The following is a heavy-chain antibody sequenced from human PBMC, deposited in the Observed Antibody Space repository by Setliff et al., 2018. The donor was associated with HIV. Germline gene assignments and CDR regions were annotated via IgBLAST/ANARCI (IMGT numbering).Heavy chain of an antibody. J-gene: IGHJ4*02. D-gene: IGHD4-17*01. CDR2: IKSISDGATT. Sequence: GGSLRLSCAASGFTFSNAWMSWVRQAPGKGLEWIGRIKSISDGATTDYAAPVEGRFAISRDDSNNTLYLQMNSLKTEDTAVYYCTTDPDYGDPWGQGTLVTVSS. CDR3: TTDPDYGDP. V-gene: IGHV3-15*01. CDR1: GFTFSNAW.